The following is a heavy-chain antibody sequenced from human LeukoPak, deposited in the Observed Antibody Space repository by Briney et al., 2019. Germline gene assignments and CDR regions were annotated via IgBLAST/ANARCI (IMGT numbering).Heavy chain of an antibody. Sequence: SETLSLTCTVSGDSISTYYWSWIRQPPGKGLEWIGYIHYSGSTNYNPSLRSRVTISVDTSKNQFSLKLSSATAADTAVYFCARRAINSVIFDYWGQGTLVNGSS. V-gene: IGHV4-59*08. CDR3: ARRAINSVIFDY. D-gene: IGHD3-10*01. CDR2: IHYSGST. J-gene: IGHJ4*02. CDR1: GDSISTYY.